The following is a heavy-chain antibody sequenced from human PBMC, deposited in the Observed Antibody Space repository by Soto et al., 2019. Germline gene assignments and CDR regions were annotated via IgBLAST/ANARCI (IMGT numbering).Heavy chain of an antibody. D-gene: IGHD3-10*01. Sequence: SGGSLRLSCAASGFTFSNYAMTWVRQAPGKGLEWVSAISSSVTGTYYADSVKGRFTISRDNSKNTLYLQMNSLRAEDTALYYCAKDYIRASDYWGQGTLVTVSS. V-gene: IGHV3-23*01. CDR2: ISSSVTGT. J-gene: IGHJ4*02. CDR3: AKDYIRASDY. CDR1: GFTFSNYA.